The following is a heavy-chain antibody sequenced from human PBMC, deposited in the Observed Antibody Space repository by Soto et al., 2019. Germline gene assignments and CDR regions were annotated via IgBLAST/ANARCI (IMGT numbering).Heavy chain of an antibody. J-gene: IGHJ5*02. CDR1: GFTFSSYA. CDR2: ISGSGGST. V-gene: IGHV3-23*01. D-gene: IGHD2-15*01. CDR3: AKDGEVCSGGSCTRGWFDP. Sequence: EVQLLESGGGLVQPGGSLRLSCAASGFTFSSYAMSWVRQAPGKGLEWVSAISGSGGSTYYADSVKGRFTISRDNSKNTLYLQMNSLRAEDTAVYYCAKDGEVCSGGSCTRGWFDPWGQGTLVTVSS.